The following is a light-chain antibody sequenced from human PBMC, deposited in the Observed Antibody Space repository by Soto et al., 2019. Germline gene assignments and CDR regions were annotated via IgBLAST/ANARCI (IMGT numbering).Light chain of an antibody. CDR3: QQLNSYPIT. CDR1: QGINTF. Sequence: IQLTHSPSSLSASVGDRVTITCRASQGINTFLAWYQQKAGKAPKLLIYAASTLQSGVPSRFSGSGSGTDFTLTISSLQSEDFATYYCQQLNSYPITFGQGTRLEI. V-gene: IGKV1-9*01. J-gene: IGKJ5*01. CDR2: AAS.